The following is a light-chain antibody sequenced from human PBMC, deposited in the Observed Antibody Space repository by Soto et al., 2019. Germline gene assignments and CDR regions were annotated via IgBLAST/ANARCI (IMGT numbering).Light chain of an antibody. J-gene: IGLJ2*01. V-gene: IGLV9-49*01. CDR3: GADHDSGTNFVLV. CDR2: VGSGGIVG. CDR1: SGYSNYK. Sequence: QLVLTQPPSASASLGASVTLTCTLSSGYSNYKVDWFQQRPGKGPRFVMRVGSGGIVGSKGDGIPDRFSALGSGLNRFLTIENIQEEDESDYHCGADHDSGTNFVLVFGRGTQLTVL.